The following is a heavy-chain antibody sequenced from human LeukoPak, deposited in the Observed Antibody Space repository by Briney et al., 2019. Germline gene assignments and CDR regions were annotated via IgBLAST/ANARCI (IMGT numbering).Heavy chain of an antibody. CDR2: INHSGST. J-gene: IGHJ4*02. V-gene: IGHV4-34*01. D-gene: IGHD2-21*02. Sequence: SETLSLTCAVYGGSFSGYYRSWIRQPPGKGLEWIGEINHSGSTNYNPSLKSRVTISVDTPKNQFSLKLSSVTAADTAVYYCARQSMVVTARQYYFDYWGQGTLVTVSS. CDR3: ARQSMVVTARQYYFDY. CDR1: GGSFSGYY.